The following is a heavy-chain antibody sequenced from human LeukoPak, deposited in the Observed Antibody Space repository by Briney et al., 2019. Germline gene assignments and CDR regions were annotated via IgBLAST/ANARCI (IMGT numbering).Heavy chain of an antibody. D-gene: IGHD3-10*01. CDR2: IYYSGGT. CDR3: ARRGTYYYGSGTIGDWFDP. J-gene: IGHJ5*02. V-gene: IGHV4-39*01. CDR1: DGSISSSSYY. Sequence: SETLSLTCTGSDGSISSSSYYWGWIRQPPGIGLEWIGSIYYSGGTYYNPSLKSRVTISVDTPKNQFSLKLSSVTAADTAVYYCARRGTYYYGSGTIGDWFDPWGQGTLVTVSS.